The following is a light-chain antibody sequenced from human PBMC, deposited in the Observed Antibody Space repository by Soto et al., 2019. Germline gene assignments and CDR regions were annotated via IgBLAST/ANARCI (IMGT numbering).Light chain of an antibody. CDR2: EVS. V-gene: IGLV2-14*01. J-gene: IGLJ2*01. CDR1: SSDVGGYNY. Sequence: QYALTQPASVSGSPGQSITISCTGTSSDVGGYNYVSWYQQHPGKAPKLMIYEVSDRPSGVSHRFSGSKSGNTASLTISGLQTEDEADYYCSSFSSITREVFGGGTKLTVL. CDR3: SSFSSITREV.